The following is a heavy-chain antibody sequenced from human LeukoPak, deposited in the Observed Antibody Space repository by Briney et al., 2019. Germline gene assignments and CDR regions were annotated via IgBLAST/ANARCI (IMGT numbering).Heavy chain of an antibody. CDR2: IYYSGST. CDR1: GGSISSYY. Sequence: SETLSLTCTVSGGSISSYYWSWIRQPPGKGLEWIGNIYYSGSTNYNPSLKSRVTISVDTSKNQFSLKLSPVTAADTAVYYCARDSPYRTTIFGYWGQGTLVTVSS. J-gene: IGHJ4*02. CDR3: ARDSPYRTTIFGY. D-gene: IGHD3-3*01. V-gene: IGHV4-59*01.